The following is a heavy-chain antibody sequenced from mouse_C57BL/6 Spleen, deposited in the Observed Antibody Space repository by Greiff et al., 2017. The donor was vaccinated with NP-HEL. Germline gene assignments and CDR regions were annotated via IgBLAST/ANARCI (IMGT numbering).Heavy chain of an antibody. J-gene: IGHJ2*01. Sequence: QVQLKQSGAELVRPGASVTLSCKASGYTFTDYEMHWVKQTPVHGLEWIGAIDPETGGTAYNQKFKGKAILTADKSSSTAYMELRSLTSEDSAVYYCTRWAQANDYWGQGTTLTVSS. CDR1: GYTFTDYE. CDR3: TRWAQANDY. D-gene: IGHD3-2*02. V-gene: IGHV1-15*01. CDR2: IDPETGGT.